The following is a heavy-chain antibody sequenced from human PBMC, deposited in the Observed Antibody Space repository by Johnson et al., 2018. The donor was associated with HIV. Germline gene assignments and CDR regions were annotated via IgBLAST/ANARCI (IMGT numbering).Heavy chain of an antibody. CDR2: IYSGGST. Sequence: VQLVESGGGLVQPGGSLRLSCAASGFTLSDHYMDWVRQAAGKGLEGVSVIYSGGSTYYADSVKGRFTISRDNSKNTLYLQMNSLRAEDTAVYYCARDPAAAALRAFDIWGQGTMVTVSS. V-gene: IGHV3-66*01. CDR1: GFTLSDHY. J-gene: IGHJ3*02. CDR3: ARDPAAAALRAFDI. D-gene: IGHD6-13*01.